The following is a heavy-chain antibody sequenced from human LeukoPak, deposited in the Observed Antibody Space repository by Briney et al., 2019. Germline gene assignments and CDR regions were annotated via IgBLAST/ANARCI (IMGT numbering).Heavy chain of an antibody. CDR2: IYYSGST. CDR1: GGSISSYY. J-gene: IGHJ4*02. V-gene: IGHV4-59*01. CDR3: ARLGGPTTIFGVVYFDY. Sequence: SETLSLTCTVSGGSISSYYWSWIRQPPGKGLEWIGDIYYSGSTNYNPSLKSRVTISVDTSKNQFSLKLSSVTAAATAGYYCARLGGPTTIFGVVYFDYWGQGTLVTVPS. D-gene: IGHD3-3*01.